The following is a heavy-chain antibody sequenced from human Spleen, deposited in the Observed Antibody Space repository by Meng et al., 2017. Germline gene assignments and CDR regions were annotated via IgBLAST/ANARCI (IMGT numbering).Heavy chain of an antibody. CDR3: ARPIGM. V-gene: IGHV3-23*01. CDR1: GFTFNNYV. Sequence: GESLKISCAASGFTFNNYVMGWVRQTPGKGLESVSTISTSSGTTTYGDSVKGRFTISRDNFKNTLYLQMNSLRAEDTAVYYCARPIGMWGQGTLVTVSS. CDR2: ISTSSGTT. D-gene: IGHD1-14*01. J-gene: IGHJ4*02.